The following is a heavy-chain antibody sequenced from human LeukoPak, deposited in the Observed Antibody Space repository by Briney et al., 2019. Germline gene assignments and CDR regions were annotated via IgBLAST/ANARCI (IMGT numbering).Heavy chain of an antibody. D-gene: IGHD4-17*01. CDR1: GDSFSSDY. V-gene: IGHV4-59*01. CDR3: ARDLVTVTKGFDI. J-gene: IGHJ3*02. Sequence: SGTLSLTCAVSGDSFSSDYWTWSRQSPGTGLEWIGYISHIGRTNYNTSLKSRVTISIDTSKNQFSLKLRSVTAADTAVYYCARDLVTVTKGFDIWGQGTMVSVSS. CDR2: ISHIGRT.